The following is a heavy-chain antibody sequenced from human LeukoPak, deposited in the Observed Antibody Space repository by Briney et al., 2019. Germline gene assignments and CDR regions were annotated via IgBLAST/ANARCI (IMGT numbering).Heavy chain of an antibody. Sequence: SETLSLTCTVSGGSISSYYWSWIRQPPGKGLEWIGHIYYSGSTKYNPSLKSRVTISVDTSKNQFSLKLSSVTAADTAVYYCAREAQLLKSGMDVWGQGTTVTVSS. V-gene: IGHV4-59*01. CDR2: IYYSGST. J-gene: IGHJ6*02. D-gene: IGHD2-2*01. CDR3: AREAQLLKSGMDV. CDR1: GGSISSYY.